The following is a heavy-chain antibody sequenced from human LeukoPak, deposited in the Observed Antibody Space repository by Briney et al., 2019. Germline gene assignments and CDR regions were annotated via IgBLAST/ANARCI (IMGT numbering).Heavy chain of an antibody. J-gene: IGHJ6*02. CDR2: IYYSGST. Sequence: SETLSLTCTVSGGSISSGGYYWCWIRQHPGKGLEWIGYIYYSGSTYYNPSLKSRVTISVDTSKNQFSLKLSSVTAADTAVYYCATRHYYYYGMDVWGQGTTVTVSS. V-gene: IGHV4-31*03. CDR1: GGSISSGGYY. CDR3: ATRHYYYYGMDV.